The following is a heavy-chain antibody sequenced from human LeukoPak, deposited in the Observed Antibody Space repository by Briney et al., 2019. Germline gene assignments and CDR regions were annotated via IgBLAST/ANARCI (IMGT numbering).Heavy chain of an antibody. D-gene: IGHD2-21*01. V-gene: IGHV4-38-2*02. J-gene: IGHJ4*02. CDR3: ARGNSERFPPYMDY. CDR1: GYSISSGNY. CDR2: IYHSGST. Sequence: SETLSLTCTVSGYSISSGNYWGGIRQSPGKGREWIGTIYHSGSTYYNPSLKSRVTISVDTSKNQISLRLSSVTAADTAIYYCARGNSERFPPYMDYWGQGILVIVSS.